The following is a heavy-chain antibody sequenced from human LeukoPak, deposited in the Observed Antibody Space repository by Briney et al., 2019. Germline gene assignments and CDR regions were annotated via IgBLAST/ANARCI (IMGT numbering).Heavy chain of an antibody. CDR1: GGSISSYY. Sequence: SETLSLTCTVSGGSISSYYWSWIRQPPGKGLEWIGYIYYSGSTNYNPSLKSRVTISVDTSKNQFSLKLGSVTAADTAVYYCARLSQGVVGATMDYWGQGTLVTVSS. J-gene: IGHJ4*02. V-gene: IGHV4-59*08. CDR3: ARLSQGVVGATMDY. CDR2: IYYSGST. D-gene: IGHD1-26*01.